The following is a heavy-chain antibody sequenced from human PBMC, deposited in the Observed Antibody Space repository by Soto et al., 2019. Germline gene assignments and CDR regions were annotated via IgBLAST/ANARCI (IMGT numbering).Heavy chain of an antibody. Sequence: SETLSLTCAVSGDSISSGGYSWSWIRQPPGKGLEWIGCVYHSGSTYSNPSLKSRVTISVDRSKNQFSLNLSSVTAADTAVYYCARGSGSYYYYGMDVWGQGTTVTVS. CDR3: ARGSGSYYYYGMDV. D-gene: IGHD3-10*01. CDR2: VYHSGST. V-gene: IGHV4-30-2*01. J-gene: IGHJ6*02. CDR1: GDSISSGGYS.